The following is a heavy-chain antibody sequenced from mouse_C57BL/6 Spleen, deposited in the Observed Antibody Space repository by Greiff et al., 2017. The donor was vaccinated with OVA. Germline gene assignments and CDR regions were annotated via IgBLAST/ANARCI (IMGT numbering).Heavy chain of an antibody. CDR3: ARDRNYGFAY. CDR2: IYPGDGDT. D-gene: IGHD2-1*01. J-gene: IGHJ3*01. CDR1: GYAFSSSW. V-gene: IGHV1-82*01. Sequence: QVQLKESGPELVKPGASVKISCKASGYAFSSSWMNWVKQRPGKGLEWIGRIYPGDGDTNYNGKFKGKATLTADKSSSTAYMQLSSLTSEDSAVYFCARDRNYGFAYWGQGTLVTVSA.